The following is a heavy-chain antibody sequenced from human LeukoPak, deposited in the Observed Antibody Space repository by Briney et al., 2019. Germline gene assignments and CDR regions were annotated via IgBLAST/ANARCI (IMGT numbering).Heavy chain of an antibody. CDR1: GGSFSGYY. CDR3: ARTTGYSSSWYNDY. CDR2: INHSGST. J-gene: IGHJ4*02. Sequence: SETLSLTCAVYGGSFSGYYWSWIRQPPGKGLEWIGEINHSGSTNYNPSLKSRVTISVDTSKNQFPLKLSSVTAADTAVYYCARTTGYSSSWYNDYWGQGTLVTVSS. V-gene: IGHV4-34*01. D-gene: IGHD6-13*01.